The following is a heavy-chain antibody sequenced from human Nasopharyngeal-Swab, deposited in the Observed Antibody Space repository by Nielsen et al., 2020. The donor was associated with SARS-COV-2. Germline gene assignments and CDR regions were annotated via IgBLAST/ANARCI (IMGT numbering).Heavy chain of an antibody. D-gene: IGHD4-17*01. J-gene: IGHJ3*02. Sequence: RQAPGKGLEWIGSIYYSGSTYYNPSLKSRVTISVDTSKNQFSLKLGSVTAADTAVYYCARHGTTVTRNYAFDIWGQGTMVTVSS. V-gene: IGHV4-39*01. CDR3: ARHGTTVTRNYAFDI. CDR2: IYYSGST.